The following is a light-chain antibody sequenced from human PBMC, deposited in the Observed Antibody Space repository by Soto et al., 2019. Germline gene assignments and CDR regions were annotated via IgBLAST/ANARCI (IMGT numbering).Light chain of an antibody. Sequence: QSVLTQPASVSGSPGQSITISCTGTSSDVGGYNYVSWYQQHPGKAPRLMIYVVSNRPSGVSNRFSGSKSGSTASLTISGLQAEDEADYYCSSYTTTSTPVFGTGTKVTVL. CDR2: VVS. J-gene: IGLJ1*01. CDR3: SSYTTTSTPV. V-gene: IGLV2-14*03. CDR1: SSDVGGYNY.